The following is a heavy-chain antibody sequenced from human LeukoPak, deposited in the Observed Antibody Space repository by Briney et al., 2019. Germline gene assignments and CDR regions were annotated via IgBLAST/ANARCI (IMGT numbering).Heavy chain of an antibody. CDR2: IYPGDSDT. CDR1: GSSFTSYW. D-gene: IGHD6-13*01. CDR3: ARQGGSAALYFDY. J-gene: IGHJ4*02. V-gene: IGHV5-51*01. Sequence: GASLQISCKGSGSSFTSYWIGWVRQLPGKGLEWMGIIYPGDSDTRYSPSFQGQVTISADKSISTAYLQWSSLKASDTAMYYCARQGGSAALYFDYWGQGTLVTVSS.